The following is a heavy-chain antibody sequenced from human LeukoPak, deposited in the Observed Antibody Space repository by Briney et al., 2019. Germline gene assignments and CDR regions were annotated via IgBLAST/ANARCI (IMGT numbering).Heavy chain of an antibody. CDR1: GGSISSYY. Sequence: SETLSLTCTVSGGSISSYYWSWIRQPPGKGLEWIGYIYYSGSTNYNPSLKSRVTISVDTSKNQFSLKLSSVTAADTAVYYCARDYKIAAAGRYYYYYMDVWGKGTTVTVSS. D-gene: IGHD6-13*01. J-gene: IGHJ6*03. V-gene: IGHV4-59*12. CDR2: IYYSGST. CDR3: ARDYKIAAAGRYYYYYMDV.